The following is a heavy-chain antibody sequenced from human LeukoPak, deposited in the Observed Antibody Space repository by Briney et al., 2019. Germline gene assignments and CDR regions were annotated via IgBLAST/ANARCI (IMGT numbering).Heavy chain of an antibody. D-gene: IGHD4-17*01. CDR2: MNPNSGNT. V-gene: IGHV1-8*01. CDR3: ARADYGDYDSNNWFDP. J-gene: IGHJ5*02. CDR1: GYTFTSYD. Sequence: ASVKVSCKASGYTFTSYDINWVRQATGQGLEWMGWMNPNSGNTGYAQKFQGRVTMTRNTSIGTAYMELSSLRSEDTAVYYCARADYGDYDSNNWFDPWGQGTLVTVSS.